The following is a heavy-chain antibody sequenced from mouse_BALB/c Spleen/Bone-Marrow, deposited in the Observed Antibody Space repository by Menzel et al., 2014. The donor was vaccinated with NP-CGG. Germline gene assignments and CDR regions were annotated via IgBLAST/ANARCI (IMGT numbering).Heavy chain of an antibody. V-gene: IGHV1-55*01. J-gene: IGHJ4*01. CDR1: GYTFTNYW. Sequence: VKLVESGAEFVKPGASVKMSCKASGYTFTNYWIHWVKQRPGQGLEWIGDIYPGGGITNYNEKFKNKATLTLDTSSRTAYMQLSSLTSEDSAVYYFSRGVYDGSYVSAMDYWGQGTSVTVSS. D-gene: IGHD2-3*01. CDR3: SRGVYDGSYVSAMDY. CDR2: IYPGGGIT.